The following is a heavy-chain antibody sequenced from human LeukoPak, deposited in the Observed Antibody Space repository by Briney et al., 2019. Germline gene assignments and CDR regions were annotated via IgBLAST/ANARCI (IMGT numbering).Heavy chain of an antibody. CDR2: ISSSSSYI. V-gene: IGHV3-21*01. Sequence: GGSLRLSCAASGFTFSSYSMNWVRQAPGKGLEWVSSISSSSSYIYYADSVKGRFTISRDNAKNSLYQQMNSLRAEDTAVYYCARESVLRFLEWLFDYWGQGTLVTVSS. D-gene: IGHD3-3*01. CDR1: GFTFSSYS. J-gene: IGHJ4*02. CDR3: ARESVLRFLEWLFDY.